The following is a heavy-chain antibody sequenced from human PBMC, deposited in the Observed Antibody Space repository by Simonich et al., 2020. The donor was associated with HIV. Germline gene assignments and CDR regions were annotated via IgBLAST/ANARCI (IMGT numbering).Heavy chain of an antibody. D-gene: IGHD3-22*01. CDR2: IRSSSSTI. CDR1: GFTFSSYS. J-gene: IGHJ4*02. V-gene: IGHV3-48*01. CDR3: ARDFDYYDSSGYYYGYFDY. Sequence: EVQLVESGGGLVQPGGSLRLSCAASGFTFSSYSMNWVRQAQGKGLEWVSNIRSSSSTIYYADSVKGRFTISRDNAKNSLYLQMNSLRAEDTAVYYCARDFDYYDSSGYYYGYFDYWGQGTLVTVSS.